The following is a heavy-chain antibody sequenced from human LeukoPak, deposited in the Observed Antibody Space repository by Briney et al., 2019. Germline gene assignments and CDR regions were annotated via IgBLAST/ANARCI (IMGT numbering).Heavy chain of an antibody. V-gene: IGHV1-69*13. CDR2: IIPIFGTA. D-gene: IGHD2-2*01. Sequence: SVKASCKASGYTFTSYGISWVRQAPGQGLEWMGGIIPIFGTANYAQKFQGRVKITADESTSTAYMELSSLRSDDTAVYYCARDRRGRYCSSISCYLGCFDPWGQGTLVTVSS. CDR1: GYTFTSYG. J-gene: IGHJ5*02. CDR3: ARDRRGRYCSSISCYLGCFDP.